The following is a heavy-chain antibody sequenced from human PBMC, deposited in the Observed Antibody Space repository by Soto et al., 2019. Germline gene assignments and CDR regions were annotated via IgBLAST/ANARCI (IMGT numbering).Heavy chain of an antibody. CDR2: ITISGNYI. CDR3: AKVGVLRTNFRWFDL. J-gene: IGHJ5*02. CDR1: GFAFQTYT. Sequence: LRLSCAASGFAFQTYTMEWLRQPPGKGLEWVSSITISGNYIYYADSVKGRFTISRDNGRNSVYLQMNSLRAEDTAVYYCAKVGVLRTNFRWFDLWGQGTLVTVSS. V-gene: IGHV3-21*01. D-gene: IGHD2-8*01.